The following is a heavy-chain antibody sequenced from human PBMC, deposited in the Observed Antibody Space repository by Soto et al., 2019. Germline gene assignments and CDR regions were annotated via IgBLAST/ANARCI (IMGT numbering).Heavy chain of an antibody. CDR2: IYSGGST. D-gene: IGHD2-15*01. V-gene: IGHV3-53*01. CDR1: GFTVSSNY. CDR3: ARDRRGCSGGSCYSHYYYGMDV. J-gene: IGHJ6*02. Sequence: GGSLRLSCAASGFTVSSNYMSWVRQAPGKGLEWVSVIYSGGSTYYADSVKGRFTISRDNSKNTLCLQMNSLRAEDTAVYYCARDRRGCSGGSCYSHYYYGMDVWGQGTTVTVSS.